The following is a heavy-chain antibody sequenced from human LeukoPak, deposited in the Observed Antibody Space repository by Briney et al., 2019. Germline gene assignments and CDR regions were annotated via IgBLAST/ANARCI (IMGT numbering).Heavy chain of an antibody. V-gene: IGHV3-23*01. D-gene: IGHD2-2*01. Sequence: GGSLRLSCAASGFTFSSYAMSWVRQAPGKGLEWVSAISGSGGSTYYADSVKGRFTISRDNSKNTLYLQMNSLRAEDTAVYYCAKDHAVVVPAAIQGDYWGQGTLVTVSS. CDR1: GFTFSSYA. CDR3: AKDHAVVVPAAIQGDY. J-gene: IGHJ4*02. CDR2: ISGSGGST.